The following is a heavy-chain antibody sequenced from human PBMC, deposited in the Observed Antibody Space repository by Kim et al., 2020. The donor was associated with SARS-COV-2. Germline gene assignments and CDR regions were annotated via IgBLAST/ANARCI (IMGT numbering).Heavy chain of an antibody. Sequence: YADSVKGRFTISRDNAKNSLYLQMNSLRAEDTALYYCAREEIAAAGPFDYWGQGTLVTVSS. CDR3: AREEIAAAGPFDY. J-gene: IGHJ4*02. V-gene: IGHV3-20*03. D-gene: IGHD6-13*01.